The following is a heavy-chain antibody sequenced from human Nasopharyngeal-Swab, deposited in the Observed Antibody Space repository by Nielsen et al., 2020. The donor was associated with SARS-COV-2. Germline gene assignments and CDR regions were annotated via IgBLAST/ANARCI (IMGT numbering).Heavy chain of an antibody. D-gene: IGHD3-16*01. CDR2: ISYDGSNK. CDR3: AKSRVGGPYYYYGMDV. CDR1: GFTFSSYG. V-gene: IGHV3-30*18. J-gene: IGHJ6*02. Sequence: GRSLRLSCAASGFTFSSYGMHWVRQAPGKGLEWVAVISYDGSNKYYADSVKGRFTISRDNSKNTLYLQMNSLRAEDTAVYYCAKSRVGGPYYYYGMDVWGQGTTVTVSS.